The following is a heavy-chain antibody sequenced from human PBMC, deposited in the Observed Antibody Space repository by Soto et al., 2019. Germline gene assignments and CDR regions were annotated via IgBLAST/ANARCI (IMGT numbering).Heavy chain of an antibody. CDR1: GGSISSYY. J-gene: IGHJ2*01. Sequence: QVQLQESGPGLVKPSETLSLTCTVSGGSISSYYWCWIRQPPGKGLEWIGYIHYSGSTNYNPSLKSRVTISVDTSKNQYSLKLSSVTAADTAVYYCARGGSRSSGGYFDLWGRGTLVTVSS. V-gene: IGHV4-59*01. D-gene: IGHD6-25*01. CDR3: ARGGSRSSGGYFDL. CDR2: IHYSGST.